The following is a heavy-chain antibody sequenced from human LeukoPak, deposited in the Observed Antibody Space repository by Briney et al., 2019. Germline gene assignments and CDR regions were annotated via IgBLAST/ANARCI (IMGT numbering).Heavy chain of an antibody. Sequence: PGGSLRLSCAASEVTVTNNYMSWVRQAPGKGLQWVSVIYPGGNIYYADSVKGRFTISRDNSKNTLYLQMNTLRAEDTAVYYCAKTESYSSAYYLGFDYWGQGTLVTVSS. CDR1: EVTVTNNY. V-gene: IGHV3-53*01. CDR3: AKTESYSSAYYLGFDY. CDR2: IYPGGNI. D-gene: IGHD6-19*01. J-gene: IGHJ4*02.